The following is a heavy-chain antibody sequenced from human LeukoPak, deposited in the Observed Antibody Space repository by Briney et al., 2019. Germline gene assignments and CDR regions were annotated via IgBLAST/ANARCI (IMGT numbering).Heavy chain of an antibody. D-gene: IGHD3-3*01. V-gene: IGHV4-38-2*01. Sequence: NPSETLSLTCAVSGYPINSAYYWVWVRQPPGKGLEWIGSLYHPDSTYYNPSLKSRVTISVDTSKNQFSLKLSSVTAADTAVYYCARGGRFLEWFRPRDYYYYMDVWGKGTTVTVSS. J-gene: IGHJ6*03. CDR2: LYHPDST. CDR1: GYPINSAYY. CDR3: ARGGRFLEWFRPRDYYYYMDV.